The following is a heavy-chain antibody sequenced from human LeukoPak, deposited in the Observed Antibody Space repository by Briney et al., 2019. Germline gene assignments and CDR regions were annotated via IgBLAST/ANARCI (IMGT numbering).Heavy chain of an antibody. Sequence: GGSLRLSCAASGFTFSSYAMSWVRQAPGKGLEWVSSISSSSSYIYYADSVKGRFTTSRDNAKNSVYLQLNSLRPEDSAVYYCARPRGCGSARCNNFDYWGQGTLVTVSP. J-gene: IGHJ4*02. CDR3: ARPRGCGSARCNNFDY. V-gene: IGHV3-21*01. D-gene: IGHD2-2*01. CDR2: ISSSSSYI. CDR1: GFTFSSYA.